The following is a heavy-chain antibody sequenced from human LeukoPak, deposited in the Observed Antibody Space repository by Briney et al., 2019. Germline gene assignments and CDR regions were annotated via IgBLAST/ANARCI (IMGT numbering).Heavy chain of an antibody. Sequence: GGSLRLSCAASGFTFSSYSMNWVRQAPGKGLEWVSSISSSSSYIYYADSVKGRFTISRDNDKNSLYLQMNSLRAEDTAVYYCARTLMNCSGGSCSPYYFDYWGQGTLVTVSS. V-gene: IGHV3-21*01. D-gene: IGHD2-15*01. J-gene: IGHJ4*02. CDR3: ARTLMNCSGGSCSPYYFDY. CDR1: GFTFSSYS. CDR2: ISSSSSYI.